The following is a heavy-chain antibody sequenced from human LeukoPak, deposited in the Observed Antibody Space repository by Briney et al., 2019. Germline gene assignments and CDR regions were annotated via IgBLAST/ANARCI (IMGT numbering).Heavy chain of an antibody. Sequence: GGSLRLSCAVSGITLSNYGMSRVRQAPGKGLEWVAGISGSGGSTNYADSVKGRFTISRDSAKNTLYLQMNRLRAGDTAVYFCAKRGVVIRVILVGFHKEAYYFDSWGQGALVTVSS. CDR3: AKRGVVIRVILVGFHKEAYYFDS. CDR1: GITLSNYG. J-gene: IGHJ4*02. CDR2: ISGSGGST. D-gene: IGHD3-10*01. V-gene: IGHV3-23*01.